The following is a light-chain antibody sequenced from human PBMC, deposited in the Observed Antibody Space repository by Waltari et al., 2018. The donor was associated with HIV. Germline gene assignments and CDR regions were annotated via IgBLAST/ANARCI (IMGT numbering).Light chain of an antibody. CDR1: ENVGSSY. CDR3: HQYATSPRT. Sequence: EIVLTQSPGSLYLSPGESATLSCRASENVGSSYLAWYQHRPGQAPRLLIYGTSKRATGIPDRFSGGGSWTDFTLTLKRLEPEDFAVYYCHQYATSPRTFGGGTKVEVK. V-gene: IGKV3-20*01. J-gene: IGKJ4*01. CDR2: GTS.